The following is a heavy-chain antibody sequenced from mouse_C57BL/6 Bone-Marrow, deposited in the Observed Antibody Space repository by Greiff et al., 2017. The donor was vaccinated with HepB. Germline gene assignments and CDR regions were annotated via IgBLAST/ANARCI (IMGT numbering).Heavy chain of an antibody. CDR2: IYPRSGNT. Sequence: QVQLKQSGAELARPGASVKLSCKASGYTFTSYGISWVKQRTGQGLEWIGEIYPRSGNTYYNEKFKGKATLTADKSSSTAYMELRSLTSEDSAVYFCARPSNYGSSPYYYAMDYWGQGTSVTVSS. V-gene: IGHV1-81*01. D-gene: IGHD1-1*01. J-gene: IGHJ4*01. CDR1: GYTFTSYG. CDR3: ARPSNYGSSPYYYAMDY.